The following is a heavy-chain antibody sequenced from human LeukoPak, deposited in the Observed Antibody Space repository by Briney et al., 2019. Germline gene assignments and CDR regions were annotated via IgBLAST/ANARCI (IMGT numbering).Heavy chain of an antibody. J-gene: IGHJ4*02. V-gene: IGHV1-46*02. CDR1: GYTFNTYG. CDR3: ARGIAARQGGDFDY. Sequence: ASVKVSCKASGYTFNTYGISWVRQAPGQGLEWMGIINPSGGSTSYARKFQGRVTMTRDTSTSTVYMELSSLRSEDTAVYYCARGIAARQGGDFDYWGQGTLVTVSS. CDR2: INPSGGST. D-gene: IGHD6-6*01.